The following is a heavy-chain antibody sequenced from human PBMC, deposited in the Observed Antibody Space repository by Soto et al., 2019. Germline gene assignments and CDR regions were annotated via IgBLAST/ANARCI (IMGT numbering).Heavy chain of an antibody. CDR2: MNPNSGNT. V-gene: IGHV1-8*01. CDR3: ARWSRLRWGPPYFYYYGMDV. D-gene: IGHD4-17*01. CDR1: GYTFTSYD. Sequence: QVQLVQSGAEVKKPGASVKVSCKASGYTFTSYDINWVRQATGQGLEWMGWMNPNSGNTGYAQKFQGRVTMTRNTSISTAYMELSSLRSEDTAVYYCARWSRLRWGPPYFYYYGMDVWGQGTTVTVSS. J-gene: IGHJ6*02.